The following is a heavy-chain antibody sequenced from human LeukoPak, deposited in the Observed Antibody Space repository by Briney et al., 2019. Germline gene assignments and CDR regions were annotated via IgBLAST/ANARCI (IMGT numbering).Heavy chain of an antibody. CDR1: GFTFNTYW. CDR3: ARDTKGGYFDL. Sequence: GGSLRLSCAASGFTFNTYWMSWVRQAPGKGLEWPANIKEDGTRDYYVESVKGRFTISKDNAKTSLYLQLSSLRAEDTAVYYCARDTKGGYFDLWGQGTLVTVSS. J-gene: IGHJ4*02. CDR2: IKEDGTRD. V-gene: IGHV3-7*01.